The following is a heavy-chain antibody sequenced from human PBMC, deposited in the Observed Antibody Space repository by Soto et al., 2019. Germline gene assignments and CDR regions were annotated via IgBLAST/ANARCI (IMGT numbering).Heavy chain of an antibody. CDR2: INHSGST. J-gene: IGHJ6*02. CDR1: GGSYSGYY. D-gene: IGHD3-3*01. V-gene: IGHV4-34*01. CDR3: ARESDMNDFWSGYSRYGMDV. Sequence: KSSETLSLTCAVYGGSYSGYYWSWIRQPPGKGLERIGEINHSGSTNYNPSLKSRVTISVDTSKNQFSLKLSSVTAADTAVYYCARESDMNDFWSGYSRYGMDVWGQGTTVTVSS.